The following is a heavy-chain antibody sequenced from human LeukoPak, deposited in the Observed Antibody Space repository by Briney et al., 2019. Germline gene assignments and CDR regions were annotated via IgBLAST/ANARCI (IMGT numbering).Heavy chain of an antibody. J-gene: IGHJ4*02. D-gene: IGHD6-19*01. Sequence: GGSLRLSCAASGFTFSNYSMNWVRQAPGKGLEWVSYISSSSSTIYYADSVKGRFTISRDNAKNSLYLQMNSLRAEDTAVYYCARDSSGWYGHAPFDYWGQGTLVTVSS. V-gene: IGHV3-48*01. CDR1: GFTFSNYS. CDR2: ISSSSSTI. CDR3: ARDSSGWYGHAPFDY.